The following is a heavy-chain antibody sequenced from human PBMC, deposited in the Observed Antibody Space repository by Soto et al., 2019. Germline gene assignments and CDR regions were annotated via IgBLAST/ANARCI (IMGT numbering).Heavy chain of an antibody. CDR1: GFSFSSFG. Sequence: ESGGGVVQPGRSLRLSCEASGFSFSSFGMHWVRQAPGKGLEWVAVVWYDGSNKYYADSAKGRLTISRDNSKNTLYLQMNSLRVEDTAVYYCARGGYSVAYGMDVWGQGTTVTVPS. V-gene: IGHV3-33*01. J-gene: IGHJ6*02. CDR2: VWYDGSNK. CDR3: ARGGYSVAYGMDV. D-gene: IGHD2-15*01.